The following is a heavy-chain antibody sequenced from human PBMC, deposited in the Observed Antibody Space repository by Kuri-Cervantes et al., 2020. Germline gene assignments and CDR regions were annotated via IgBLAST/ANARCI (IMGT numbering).Heavy chain of an antibody. J-gene: IGHJ4*02. CDR3: ARSGVRGSGSYYGVDY. CDR1: GFTFSSYA. Sequence: GESLKSSCAASGFTFSSYAMHWVRQAPGKGLEWVAVISYDGSNKYYAGSVKGRFTISRDNAKNSLYLQMNSLRDEDTAVYYCARSGVRGSGSYYGVDYWGQGTLVTVSS. D-gene: IGHD3-10*01. CDR2: ISYDGSNK. V-gene: IGHV3-30-3*01.